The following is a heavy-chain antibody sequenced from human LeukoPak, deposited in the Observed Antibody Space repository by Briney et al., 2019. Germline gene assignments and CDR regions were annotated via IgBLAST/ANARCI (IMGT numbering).Heavy chain of an antibody. CDR3: ARACCSGGSCYSGYYFDY. J-gene: IGHJ4*02. V-gene: IGHV4-30-2*01. D-gene: IGHD2-15*01. CDR2: IYHSGST. CDR1: GGSISSGSYS. Sequence: SETLSLTCAVSGGSISSGSYSWSWIRQPPGKGLEWIGYIYHSGSTYYNPSLKSRVTISVDRSRNQFSLKLSSVTAADTAVYYCARACCSGGSCYSGYYFDYWGQGTLVTVSS.